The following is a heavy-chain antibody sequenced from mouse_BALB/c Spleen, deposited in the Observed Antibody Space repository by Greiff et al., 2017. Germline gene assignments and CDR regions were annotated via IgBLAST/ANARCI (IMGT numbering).Heavy chain of an antibody. V-gene: IGHV1-77*01. CDR2: IYPGSGST. D-gene: IGHD2-14*01. Sequence: QVQLKQSGPELVKPGASVKMSCKASGYTFTDYVIRWVKQRTGQGLEWIGEIYPGSGSTYYNEKFKGKATLTADKSSNTAYMQLSSLTSEDSAVYFCAKGTHYAMDYWGQGTSVTVSS. J-gene: IGHJ4*01. CDR3: AKGTHYAMDY. CDR1: GYTFTDYV.